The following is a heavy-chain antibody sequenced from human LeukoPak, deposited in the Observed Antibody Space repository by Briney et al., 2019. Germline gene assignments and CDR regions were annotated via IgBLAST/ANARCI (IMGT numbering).Heavy chain of an antibody. CDR3: AKKSVSSATYYFYAMDV. CDR1: GLTFSSHW. V-gene: IGHV3-30*18. J-gene: IGHJ6*02. CDR2: LSFDGTRP. D-gene: IGHD2-15*01. Sequence: GGSLRLSCAASGLTFSSHWMHWVRQAPGKGLEWLAALSFDGTRPYYVDSVKGRFTISRDNSRNTVFLQMNSLRDEDTAVYYCAKKSVSSATYYFYAMDVWGQGTTVTVSS.